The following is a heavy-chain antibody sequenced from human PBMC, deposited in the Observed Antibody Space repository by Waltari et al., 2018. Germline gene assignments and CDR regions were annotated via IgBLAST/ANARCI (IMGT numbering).Heavy chain of an antibody. Sequence: QLVESGGGVVQPGXXXXXSXAASGFTFSSXAMXXXRQAPGKGLGWVAVISXXGSNKYYADSVEGRFTXSRDNSKNTLYLXXXXLRAEDXAVYYCAXXXXVALDYWGQGT. V-gene: IGHV3-30-3*01. J-gene: IGHJ4*02. CDR1: GFTFSSXA. CDR3: AXXXXVALDY. CDR2: ISXXGSNK.